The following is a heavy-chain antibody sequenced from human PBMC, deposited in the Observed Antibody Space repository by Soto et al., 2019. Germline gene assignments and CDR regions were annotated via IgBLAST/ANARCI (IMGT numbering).Heavy chain of an antibody. CDR3: AGGMCFGGSCYLDV. J-gene: IGHJ4*02. V-gene: IGHV1-69*12. D-gene: IGHD2-15*01. CDR2: ISPGIDIR. Sequence: QVQLVQSGAEVKKPWSSVKVSCKASGGTFSTYTLYWVRQAPGQGLEWLGGISPGIDIRDYAQKFQVRVTITADETTSTVYMQLSTLISEDTALYYCAGGMCFGGSCYLDVWGQGTLVTVSS. CDR1: GGTFSTYT.